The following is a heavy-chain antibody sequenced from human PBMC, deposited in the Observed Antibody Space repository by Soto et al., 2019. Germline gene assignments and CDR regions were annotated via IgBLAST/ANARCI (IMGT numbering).Heavy chain of an antibody. J-gene: IGHJ6*03. Sequence: QVQLQQWGAGLLKPSETLSLTCAVYGGSFSGYYWSWIRQPPGKGLEWIGEINHSGSSNYNPSLKSRVTISVDTSKNQCSLKLSSVTAADTAVYDCARRATVTRGYYDYYTDVWGRRTTVTVSS. CDR3: ARRATVTRGYYDYYTDV. CDR2: INHSGSS. D-gene: IGHD4-17*01. CDR1: GGSFSGYY. V-gene: IGHV4-34*01.